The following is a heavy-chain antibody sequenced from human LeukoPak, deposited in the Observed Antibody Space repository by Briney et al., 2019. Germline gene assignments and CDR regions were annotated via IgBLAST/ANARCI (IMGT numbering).Heavy chain of an antibody. CDR3: AREFHYYFESSGPLEY. CDR2: IGTAGDT. D-gene: IGHD3-22*01. V-gene: IGHV3-13*04. J-gene: IGHJ4*02. CDR1: GFTFSSYD. Sequence: PGGSLRLSCAASGFTFSSYDMHWVRQATGKGLEWVSAIGTAGDTYYPGSVKGRFTISRENAKNSLYLQMNSLRAEDTAVYFCAREFHYYFESSGPLEYWGQGTLVTVSS.